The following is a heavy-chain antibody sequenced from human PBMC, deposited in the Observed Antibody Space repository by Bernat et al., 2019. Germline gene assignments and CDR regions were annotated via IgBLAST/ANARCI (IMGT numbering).Heavy chain of an antibody. D-gene: IGHD1-26*01. J-gene: IGHJ4*02. CDR3: ARLIGSVVGVPDY. CDR2: ISSDGGST. Sequence: EVQLVESGGGLVQPGGSLRLSCAASGFTFSSYAMHWVRQAPGKGLEFVSAISSDGGSTYYAQSVKGRFTISRDNSKNTLYLQMGSLRVEDMAVYYCARLIGSVVGVPDYWGQGTLVTVSS. CDR1: GFTFSSYA. V-gene: IGHV3-64*01.